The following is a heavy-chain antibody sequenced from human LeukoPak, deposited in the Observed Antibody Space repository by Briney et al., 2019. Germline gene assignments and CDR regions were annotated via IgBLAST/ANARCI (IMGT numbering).Heavy chain of an antibody. D-gene: IGHD2-2*02. CDR1: GGSISSGGYS. V-gene: IGHV4-30-2*01. CDR3: ARDLSGPRYCSSTSCYTPNY. Sequence: SETLSLTCAVSGGSISSGGYSWSWIRQPPGKGLEWSGYIYHSGSTYYNPSLKSRVTISVDRSKNQFSLKLSAVTAADTAVYYCARDLSGPRYCSSTSCYTPNYWGQGTLVTVSS. CDR2: IYHSGST. J-gene: IGHJ4*02.